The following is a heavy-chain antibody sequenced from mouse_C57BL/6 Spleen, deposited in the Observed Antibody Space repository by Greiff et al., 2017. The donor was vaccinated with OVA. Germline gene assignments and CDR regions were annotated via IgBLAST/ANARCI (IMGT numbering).Heavy chain of an antibody. D-gene: IGHD2-5*01. CDR2: IDPETGGT. CDR1: GYTFTDYE. V-gene: IGHV1-15*01. J-gene: IGHJ3*01. CDR3: TRPYYSNWFAY. Sequence: QVQLKQSGAELVRPGASVTLSCKASGYTFTDYEMHWVKQTPVHGLEWIGAIDPETGGTAYNQKFKGKAILTADKSSSTAYMELRSLTSEDSAVYYCTRPYYSNWFAYWGQGTLVTVSA.